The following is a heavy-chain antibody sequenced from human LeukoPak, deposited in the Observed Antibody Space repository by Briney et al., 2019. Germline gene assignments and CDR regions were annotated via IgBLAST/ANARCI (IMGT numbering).Heavy chain of an antibody. V-gene: IGHV4-34*01. D-gene: IGHD2-2*01. Sequence: SETLSLTCAVSGGSFSDYYWSWIRQPPGKGLEWIGEINHSGSTNYNPSLKSRVTISVDTSKNQFSLKLSSVTAADTAVYYCARDIVVVPAAGRWFDPWGQGTLVTVSS. J-gene: IGHJ5*02. CDR3: ARDIVVVPAAGRWFDP. CDR2: INHSGST. CDR1: GGSFSDYY.